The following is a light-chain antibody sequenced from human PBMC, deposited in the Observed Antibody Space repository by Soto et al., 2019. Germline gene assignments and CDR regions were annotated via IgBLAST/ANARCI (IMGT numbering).Light chain of an antibody. V-gene: IGKV3-20*01. Sequence: EIVLTQSPGTLSLSPGERATLSCRASQRVSTNPLAWYQQKPGQAPRLLIYGASTIASDIERPVSGSGSGTDFTLTISSLEPEDLPVYYCQHYVKSPAYTCGQATKREIK. J-gene: IGKJ2*01. CDR3: QHYVKSPAYT. CDR1: QRVSTNP. CDR2: GAS.